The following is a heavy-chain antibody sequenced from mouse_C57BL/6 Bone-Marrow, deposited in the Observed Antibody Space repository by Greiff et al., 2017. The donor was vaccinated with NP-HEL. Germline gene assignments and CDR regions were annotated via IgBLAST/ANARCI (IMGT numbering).Heavy chain of an antibody. CDR2: ISYDGSN. CDR1: GYSITSGYY. J-gene: IGHJ3*01. Sequence: ESGPGLVKPSQSLSLTCSVTGYSITSGYYWNWIRQFPGNKLEWMGYISYDGSNNYNPSLKNRISITRDTSKNQFFLKLNSVTTEDTATYYCARDPDGYYWFAYWGQGTLVTVSA. CDR3: ARDPDGYYWFAY. D-gene: IGHD2-3*01. V-gene: IGHV3-6*01.